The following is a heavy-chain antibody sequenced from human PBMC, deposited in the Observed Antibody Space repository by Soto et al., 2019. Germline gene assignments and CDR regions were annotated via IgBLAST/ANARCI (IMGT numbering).Heavy chain of an antibody. CDR1: GGSISSSSYY. Sequence: SETLSLTCTVSGGSISSSSYYWGWIRQPPGKGLEWIGSIYYSGSTYYNPSLKRRVTISGDTSKNQFSLKLSSVTAADTAVYYCARLYYDCSGGSCYPWAFDYWGQGTLVTVSS. CDR3: ARLYYDCSGGSCYPWAFDY. J-gene: IGHJ4*02. V-gene: IGHV4-39*01. D-gene: IGHD2-15*01. CDR2: IYYSGST.